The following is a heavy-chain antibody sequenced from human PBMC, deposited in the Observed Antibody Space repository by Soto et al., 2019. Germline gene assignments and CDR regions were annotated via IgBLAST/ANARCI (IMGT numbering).Heavy chain of an antibody. V-gene: IGHV5-51*01. D-gene: IGHD2-21*02. J-gene: IGHJ4*02. CDR1: GYSFTTYW. Sequence: GESLKISCKGSGYSFTTYWIGWVRQMPGKGLEWMGIIYSGDSDTRYSPSFQGQVTISADKSISTAYLQWSSLKASDTATYYCARSPCGNDCYSVAPFDYWGQGTLVTVSS. CDR3: ARSPCGNDCYSVAPFDY. CDR2: IYSGDSDT.